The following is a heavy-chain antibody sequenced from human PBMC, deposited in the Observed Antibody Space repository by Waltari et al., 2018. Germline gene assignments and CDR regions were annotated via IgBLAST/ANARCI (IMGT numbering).Heavy chain of an antibody. V-gene: IGHV4-34*01. CDR2: INRDGSN. Sequence: QVQLQQWGAGLLKPSETLSLTCAVYGGSFSGSFWSWIRQSPGKGLEWIGQINRDGSNKFNPSLKSRVAMSVDTIKSQISLRLSSVTAADAAVYYCARVGDYHGSGRFGLDVWGQGTRVTVSS. J-gene: IGHJ6*02. CDR1: GGSFSGSF. D-gene: IGHD3-10*01. CDR3: ARVGDYHGSGRFGLDV.